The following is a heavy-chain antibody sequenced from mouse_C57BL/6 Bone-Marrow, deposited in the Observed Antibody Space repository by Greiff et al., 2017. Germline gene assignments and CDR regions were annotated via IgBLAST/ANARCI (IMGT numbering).Heavy chain of an antibody. D-gene: IGHD1-1*01. Sequence: EVMLVESEGGLVQPGSSMKLSCTASGFTFSDYYMAWVRQVPEKGLEWVANINYDGSSTYYLDSLKSRFIISRDNAKNILYLQMSRLKSDATATYYCARGGGSSYGFAYWGQGTLVTVSA. J-gene: IGHJ3*01. CDR2: INYDGSST. V-gene: IGHV5-16*01. CDR3: ARGGGSSYGFAY. CDR1: GFTFSDYY.